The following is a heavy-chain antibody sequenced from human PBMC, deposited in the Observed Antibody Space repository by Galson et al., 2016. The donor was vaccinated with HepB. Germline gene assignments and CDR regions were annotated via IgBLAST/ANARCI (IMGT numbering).Heavy chain of an antibody. CDR2: IYSSDST. D-gene: IGHD6-6*01. J-gene: IGHJ3*02. Sequence: SLRLSCAASGFTVSNSRLGWVRQPPGKGLEWVSIIYSSDSTYTDSVKGRFTISRDNSKNKLFLQMNSLRVDDTAVYYCGTSSRAWGPDAFDIWGQGAMVTVSS. V-gene: IGHV3-53*01. CDR1: GFTVSNSR. CDR3: GTSSRAWGPDAFDI.